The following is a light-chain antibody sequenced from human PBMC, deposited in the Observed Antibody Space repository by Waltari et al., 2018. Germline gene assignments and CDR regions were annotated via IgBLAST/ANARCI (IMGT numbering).Light chain of an antibody. CDR1: ESLVHTDGNTY. CDR3: MQSTHWPPWM. J-gene: IGKJ1*01. Sequence: DVVMTQSPLSLPVTLGQPASISCRSSESLVHTDGNTYLHWFKQRPAHSPRRLMYMVSQRDAVVPDRGSGSGACTDFTLKSCSVEAEDVGIYYCMQSTHWPPWMFGKGPRWKSN. V-gene: IGKV2-30*02. CDR2: MVS.